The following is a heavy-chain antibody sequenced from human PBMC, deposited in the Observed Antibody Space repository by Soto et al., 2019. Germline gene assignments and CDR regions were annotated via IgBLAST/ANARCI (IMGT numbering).Heavy chain of an antibody. Sequence: PSETLSLTCTVSGGSFSSYYWSWIRQPPGKGLEWIGYIYYSGSTNYNPSLKSRVTISVDTSKNQFSLKLSSVTAADTAVYYCARATKAAPTLYYFDYWGQGTLVTVSS. V-gene: IGHV4-59*01. J-gene: IGHJ4*02. CDR2: IYYSGST. CDR3: ARATKAAPTLYYFDY. CDR1: GGSFSSYY. D-gene: IGHD6-13*01.